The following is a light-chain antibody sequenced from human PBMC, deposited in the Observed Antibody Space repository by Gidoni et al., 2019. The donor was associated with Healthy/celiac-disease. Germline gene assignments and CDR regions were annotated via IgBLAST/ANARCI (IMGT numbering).Light chain of an antibody. CDR1: QSVCSY. CDR3: QQRSNXXLX. V-gene: IGKV3-11*01. CDR2: EAS. Sequence: EIVLTQSPAPLSLSPGERATLSCRASQSVCSYLAWYQQKPGQAPRLLSYEASNRATGIPSRFSGSGSGTDFTLTISSLEPEDFAFYYCQQRSNXXLXFXGXTKVEXK. J-gene: IGKJ4*01.